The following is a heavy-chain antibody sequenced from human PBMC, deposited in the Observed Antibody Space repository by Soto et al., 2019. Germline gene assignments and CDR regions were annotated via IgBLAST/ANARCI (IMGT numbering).Heavy chain of an antibody. Sequence: ASVKVSCKASGYTFTSYGISWVRQAPGQGLEWMGWISAYNGNTNYAQKLQGRVTMTTDTSTSTAYMELRSLRSDDTAVYYCARSGILGFSPKRTPRRNKFDPWGQGTLVTVSS. J-gene: IGHJ5*02. V-gene: IGHV1-18*04. CDR3: ARSGILGFSPKRTPRRNKFDP. CDR2: ISAYNGNT. CDR1: GYTFTSYG. D-gene: IGHD2-21*02.